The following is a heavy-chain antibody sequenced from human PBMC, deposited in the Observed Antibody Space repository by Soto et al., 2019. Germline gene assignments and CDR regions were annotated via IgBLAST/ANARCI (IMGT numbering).Heavy chain of an antibody. D-gene: IGHD3-10*01. V-gene: IGHV4-61*01. CDR2: IYYSGST. Sequence: PSETLSLTCTVSGGSGSSGSYYWSWIRQPPGKGLEWIGYIYYSGSTNYNPSLKSRVTISVDTSKNQFSLKLSSVTAADTAVYYCARVLGAGAYGSGSYSTDYWGQGTLVTVSS. J-gene: IGHJ4*02. CDR1: GGSGSSGSYY. CDR3: ARVLGAGAYGSGSYSTDY.